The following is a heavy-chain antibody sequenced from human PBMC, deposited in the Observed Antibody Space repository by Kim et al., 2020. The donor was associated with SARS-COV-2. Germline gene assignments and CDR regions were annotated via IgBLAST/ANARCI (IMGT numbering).Heavy chain of an antibody. CDR1: GGSFSGYY. CDR3: AREGYDYWRGNWFDP. D-gene: IGHD5-12*01. V-gene: IGHV4-34*01. Sequence: SETLSLTCAVYGGSFSGYYWSWIRQPPGKGLEWIGEINHSGSTNYNPSFESRVTILVDTSKNQFSLKLSSVTAADAAVYYCAREGYDYWRGNWFDPWGQGTLVTVSS. CDR2: INHSGST. J-gene: IGHJ5*02.